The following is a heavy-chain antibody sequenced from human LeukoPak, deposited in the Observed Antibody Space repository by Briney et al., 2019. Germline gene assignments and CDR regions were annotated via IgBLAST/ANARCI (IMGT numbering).Heavy chain of an antibody. D-gene: IGHD3-10*01. V-gene: IGHV3-23*01. Sequence: WGSLRLSCAASGFTFSSYAMSWVRQAPGKGLEWVSAISGSGGSTYYADSVKGRFTISRDNSKNTLYLQMNSLRAEDTAVYYCAKDMGRWFGELTCFDYWGQGTLVTVSS. J-gene: IGHJ4*02. CDR2: ISGSGGST. CDR3: AKDMGRWFGELTCFDY. CDR1: GFTFSSYA.